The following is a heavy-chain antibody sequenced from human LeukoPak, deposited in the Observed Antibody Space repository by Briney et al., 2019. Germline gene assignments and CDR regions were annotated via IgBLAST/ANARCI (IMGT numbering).Heavy chain of an antibody. V-gene: IGHV1-18*01. CDR2: ISAYNGNT. CDR1: GYTFTSYG. J-gene: IGHJ3*02. D-gene: IGHD2-21*02. Sequence: ASVKVSCKASGYTFTSYGIIWVRQAPGQGLEWMGWISAYNGNTNYAQKLQGRVTMTTDTSTSTAYMELRSLRSDDTAVYYCARVPEAYCGGDCYSGAFDIWGQGTMVTVSS. CDR3: ARVPEAYCGGDCYSGAFDI.